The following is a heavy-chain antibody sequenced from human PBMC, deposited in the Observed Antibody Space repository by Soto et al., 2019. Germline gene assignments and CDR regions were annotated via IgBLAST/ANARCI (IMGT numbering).Heavy chain of an antibody. CDR3: ARVATEYSSSWYSQNPGAHYGMDV. V-gene: IGHV1-2*02. Sequence: RASVKVSCKASGDTFTANYIHWVRQAPGQGFEWMGWINPKSGGTKYPQKFQGRVTMTRDTSLSTVYMTLTRLTSDDTAVYYCARVATEYSSSWYSQNPGAHYGMDVWGQGTTVTVSS. D-gene: IGHD6-13*01. CDR2: INPKSGGT. J-gene: IGHJ6*02. CDR1: GDTFTANY.